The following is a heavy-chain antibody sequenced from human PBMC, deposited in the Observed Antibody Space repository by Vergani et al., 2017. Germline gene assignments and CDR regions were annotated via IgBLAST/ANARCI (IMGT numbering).Heavy chain of an antibody. CDR2: ISSSSSTI. J-gene: IGHJ6*02. CDR3: ARDSQVREVAALYYYYYYGMDV. CDR1: GFTFSSYS. D-gene: IGHD2-15*01. V-gene: IGHV3-48*01. Sequence: EVQLVESGGGLVQPGGSLRLSCAASGFTFSSYSMNWVRQAPGKGLEWVSYISSSSSTIYYADSVKGRFTISRDNAKNSLYLKMNSLRAEDTAVYYCARDSQVREVAALYYYYYYGMDVWGQGTLVTVSS.